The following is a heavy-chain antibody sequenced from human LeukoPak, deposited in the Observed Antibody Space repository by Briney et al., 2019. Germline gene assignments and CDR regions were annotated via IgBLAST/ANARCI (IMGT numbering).Heavy chain of an antibody. Sequence: PGGSLRLFCAASGFTFNRYAMHWLRQAPGKGLEGVALISFDGSNKYYADSVRGRFTISRDNSKNSLYLQMNSLRAEDTAVYYCARDGDDNSGYYFAGHWGQGTLVTVSS. CDR2: ISFDGSNK. D-gene: IGHD3-22*01. CDR3: ARDGDDNSGYYFAGH. V-gene: IGHV3-30*04. CDR1: GFTFNRYA. J-gene: IGHJ4*02.